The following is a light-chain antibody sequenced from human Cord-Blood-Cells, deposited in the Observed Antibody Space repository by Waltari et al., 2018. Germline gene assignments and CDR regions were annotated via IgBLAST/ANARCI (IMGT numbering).Light chain of an antibody. Sequence: QPALTQPRSVSGSPGQSVTIPCTGTRSDVGGYNYVSWYQQHPGKAPKLMIYDVSKRPSGVPDRFSGSKSGNTASLTISGLQAEDEADYYCCSYAGSYTYVFGTGTKVTVL. J-gene: IGLJ1*01. CDR1: RSDVGGYNY. V-gene: IGLV2-11*01. CDR3: CSYAGSYTYV. CDR2: DVS.